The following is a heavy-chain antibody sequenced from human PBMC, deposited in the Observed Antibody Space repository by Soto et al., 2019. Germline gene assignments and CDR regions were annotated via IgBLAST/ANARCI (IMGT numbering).Heavy chain of an antibody. Sequence: EVQLVESGGGLVQPGGSLRLSCAASGFTFSSYWMSWVRQAPGKGLEWVANIKQDGSEKYYVDSVKGRFTISRDNAKNSLYLQMNSLRAEDTAVYYCARGGIIVGARTLLYWGQGTLVTVSS. J-gene: IGHJ4*02. V-gene: IGHV3-7*03. D-gene: IGHD1-26*01. CDR3: ARGGIIVGARTLLY. CDR2: IKQDGSEK. CDR1: GFTFSSYW.